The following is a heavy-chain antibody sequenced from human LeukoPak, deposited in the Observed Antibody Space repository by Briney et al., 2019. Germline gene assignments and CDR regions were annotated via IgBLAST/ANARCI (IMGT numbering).Heavy chain of an antibody. J-gene: IGHJ3*02. CDR1: GGSISSYY. CDR3: ASGIDYGDYVAFDI. V-gene: IGHV4-4*08. D-gene: IGHD4-17*01. CDR2: IYTSGST. Sequence: PSETLSLTCTVSGGSISSYYWSWIRQPPGKGLEWIGYIYTSGSTNYNPSLKSRVTISVDTSKNQFSLKLSSVTAADTAVYYCASGIDYGDYVAFDIWGQGTMVTVSS.